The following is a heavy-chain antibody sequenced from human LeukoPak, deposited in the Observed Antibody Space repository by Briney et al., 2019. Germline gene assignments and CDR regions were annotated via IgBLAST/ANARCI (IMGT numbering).Heavy chain of an antibody. Sequence: SETLSLTCTVSGGSVSSGRFYWGWARQPPGKGLEWIGSGSTYYNPSLKSRVTISVDTSRNQFSLKLTSVTAADTAVYYCARTGGYMVWGVQNWFDPWGQGTLVTVSS. CDR1: GGSVSSGRFY. CDR3: ARTGGYMVWGVQNWFDP. CDR2: GST. J-gene: IGHJ5*02. D-gene: IGHD3-10*01. V-gene: IGHV4-39*01.